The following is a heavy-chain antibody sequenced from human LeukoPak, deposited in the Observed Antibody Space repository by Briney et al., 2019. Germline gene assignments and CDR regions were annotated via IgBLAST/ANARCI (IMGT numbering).Heavy chain of an antibody. V-gene: IGHV3-21*01. J-gene: IGHJ4*02. CDR2: ISSSSSYI. D-gene: IGHD1-26*01. CDR3: AREEGLGELPHYFDY. Sequence: AGSLRLSCAASGFTFSSYATSWVRQAPGKGLEWLSSISSSSSYIYYADSVKGRFTISRDNAKNSLYLQMNSLRAEDRAVYYCAREEGLGELPHYFDYWGQGTLVTVSS. CDR1: GFTFSSYA.